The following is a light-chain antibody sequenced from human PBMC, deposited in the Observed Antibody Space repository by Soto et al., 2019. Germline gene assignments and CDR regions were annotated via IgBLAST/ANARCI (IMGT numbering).Light chain of an antibody. CDR1: SSDVGSYNL. V-gene: IGLV2-23*02. J-gene: IGLJ2*01. Sequence: SALTQPASVSGSPGQSITLSCTGTSSDVGSYNLVSWYQQHPGKAPKLMIYEVSKRPSGVSNRFSGSKSGNTASLTISGLQAEDEADYYCCSYAGSRVFGGGTKVTVL. CDR2: EVS. CDR3: CSYAGSRV.